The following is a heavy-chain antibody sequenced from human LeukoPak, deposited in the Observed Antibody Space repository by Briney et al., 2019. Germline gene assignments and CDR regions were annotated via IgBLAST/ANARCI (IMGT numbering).Heavy chain of an antibody. Sequence: SQTLSLTCTVSGGSISSGDYYWSWIRQPPGKGLEWIGYIYYSGSTYYNPSLKSRVTISVDTSKNQFSLKLSSVTAADTAVYFCARGNYDLWSGLDDWGQGTLATVSS. J-gene: IGHJ4*02. CDR1: GGSISSGDYY. CDR3: ARGNYDLWSGLDD. CDR2: IYYSGST. D-gene: IGHD3-3*01. V-gene: IGHV4-30-4*01.